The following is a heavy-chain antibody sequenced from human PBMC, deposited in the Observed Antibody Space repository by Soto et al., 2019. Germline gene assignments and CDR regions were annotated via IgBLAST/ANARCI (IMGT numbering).Heavy chain of an antibody. D-gene: IGHD3-10*01. V-gene: IGHV4-34*01. J-gene: IGHJ4*02. CDR2: INHSGST. CDR3: ARVVTMVRGVIIRRSYYFDY. Sequence: SETLSLTCAVYGGSFSGYYWSWIRQPPGKGLEWIGEINHSGSTNYNPSLKSRVTISVDTSKNQFSLKLSSVTAADTAAYYCARVVTMVRGVIIRRSYYFDYWGQGTLVTVSS. CDR1: GGSFSGYY.